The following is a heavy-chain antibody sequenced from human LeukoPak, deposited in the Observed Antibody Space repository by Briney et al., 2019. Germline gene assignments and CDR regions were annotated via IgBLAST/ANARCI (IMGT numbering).Heavy chain of an antibody. CDR2: IYSAGST. V-gene: IGHV3-53*01. D-gene: IGHD3-10*01. Sequence: GGSLRLSCAASGFTVSSNYMSWVRQAPGKGLEWVSIIYSAGSTYYADSVRGRLTISRDSSKNTVCLQMNSLRAEDTAVYYCASGGMGARKYYSDPFHYWGQGTLVTVSS. CDR1: GFTVSSNY. J-gene: IGHJ4*02. CDR3: ASGGMGARKYYSDPFHY.